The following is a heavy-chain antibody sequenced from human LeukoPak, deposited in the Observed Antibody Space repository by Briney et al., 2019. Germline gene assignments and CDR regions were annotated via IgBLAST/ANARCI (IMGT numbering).Heavy chain of an antibody. J-gene: IGHJ4*02. CDR3: ARSLRNSSGWFDY. D-gene: IGHD6-19*01. V-gene: IGHV4-61*01. CDR1: GGSISSSSYY. Sequence: SETLSLTCTVSGGSISSSSYYWSWIRQPPGKGLEWIGYIYYSGSTNYNPSLKSRVTISVDTSKNQFSLKLSSVTAADTAVYYCARSLRNSSGWFDYWGQGTLVTVSS. CDR2: IYYSGST.